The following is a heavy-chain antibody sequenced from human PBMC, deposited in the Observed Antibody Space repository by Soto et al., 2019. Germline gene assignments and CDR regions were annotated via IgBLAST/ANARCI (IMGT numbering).Heavy chain of an antibody. CDR1: GFTFSIFG. CDR3: ARDKGSSTVVSGISQEGYFDS. V-gene: IGHV3-33*01. CDR2: IWYDGSNA. J-gene: IGHJ4*02. D-gene: IGHD6-19*01. Sequence: HVQLVESGGGVVQPGRSLRLSCAASGFTFSIFGMHWVRQAPGKGLEWAAIIWYDGSNAYYADSVRCRFNISSDNSKNKVYMQMNSLRAEDTAVYYCARDKGSSTVVSGISQEGYFDSWGQGTLVTVSS.